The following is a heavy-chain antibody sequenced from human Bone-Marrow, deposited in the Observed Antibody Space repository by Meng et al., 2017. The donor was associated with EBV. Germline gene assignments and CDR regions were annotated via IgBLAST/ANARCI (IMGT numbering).Heavy chain of an antibody. CDR3: ARPDDYNFKGFYH. Sequence: QVELVQSGAEVKKSGSSAKVSCKGSGGSFSRYGVVWVRQAPGLGLEWMGGTIPLFGPAKFARKFQGRVTVTADESTNTAYMELSSLTSEDTAVYFCARPDDYNFKGFYHWGQGTLVTVSS. CDR1: GGSFSRYG. D-gene: IGHD5-24*01. V-gene: IGHV1-69*01. CDR2: TIPLFGPA. J-gene: IGHJ4*02.